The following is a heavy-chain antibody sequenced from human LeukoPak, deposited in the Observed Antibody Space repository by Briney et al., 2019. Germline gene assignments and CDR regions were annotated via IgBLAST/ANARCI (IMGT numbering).Heavy chain of an antibody. Sequence: PGGSLRLSCAASGFTFSSYWMHWVRQAPGKGLEWVAVISYDGSNKYYADSVKGRFTISRDNSKNTLYLQMNSLRAEDTAVYYCARDLQAISSGYYYGDYYYYGMDVWGQGTTVTVSS. CDR1: GFTFSSYW. J-gene: IGHJ6*02. V-gene: IGHV3-30-3*01. D-gene: IGHD3-22*01. CDR3: ARDLQAISSGYYYGDYYYYGMDV. CDR2: ISYDGSNK.